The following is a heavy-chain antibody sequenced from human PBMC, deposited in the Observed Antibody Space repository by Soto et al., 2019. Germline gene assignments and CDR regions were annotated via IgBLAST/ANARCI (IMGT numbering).Heavy chain of an antibody. CDR2: INYTGTT. CDR1: GDSISSSSHY. V-gene: IGHV4-39*01. D-gene: IGHD6-19*01. J-gene: IGHJ4*02. Sequence: PSETLSLTCRVSGDSISSSSHYWVWIRQPPGKGLEWIGNINYTGTTDYNPSLKSRVTISVDTSKNQFSLILKSVTAADTAVYYCARQVVGVAVAEWGQGTQVTVSS. CDR3: ARQVVGVAVAE.